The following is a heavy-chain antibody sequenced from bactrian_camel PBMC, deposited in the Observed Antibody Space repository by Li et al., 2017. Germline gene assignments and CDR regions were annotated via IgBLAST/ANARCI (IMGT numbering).Heavy chain of an antibody. Sequence: DVQLVESGGGLVQPGGSLRLSCAASGFAFEKYYMTWVRQAPGKEREAVATIYVGGDSTSYADSVKGRFTISEDTMKNTVSLQMNSLKSEDTALYYCVPRLGGSWAGYWGQGTQVTVS. CDR2: IYVGGDST. J-gene: IGHJ6*01. V-gene: IGHV3S40*01. D-gene: IGHD2*01. CDR3: VPRLGGSWAGY. CDR1: GFAFEKYY.